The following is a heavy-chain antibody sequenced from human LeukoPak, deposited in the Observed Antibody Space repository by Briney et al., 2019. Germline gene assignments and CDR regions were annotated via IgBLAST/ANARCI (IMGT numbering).Heavy chain of an antibody. CDR3: ARDIGGYYFDY. D-gene: IGHD4-23*01. CDR1: GGSISSGSYY. J-gene: IGHJ4*02. Sequence: PSETLSLTCTVSGGSISSGSYYWSWIRQPAGKGLEWIGRIYTSGSTNYNPSLKSRVTISVDTSKNQFSLKLSSVTAADTAVYYCARDIGGYYFDYWGQGTLVTVSS. V-gene: IGHV4-61*02. CDR2: IYTSGST.